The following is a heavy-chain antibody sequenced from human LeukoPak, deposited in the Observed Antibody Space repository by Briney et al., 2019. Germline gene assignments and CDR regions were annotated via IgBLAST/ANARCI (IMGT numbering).Heavy chain of an antibody. CDR3: ARDLDYGGNPTLGFDY. D-gene: IGHD4-23*01. Sequence: SETLSLTCTVSGGSISSGGYYWSWIRQPPGKGLEWIGYIYHSGSTYYNPSLKSRVTISVDRSKNQFSLKLSSVTAADMAVYYCARDLDYGGNPTLGFDYWGQGTLATVSS. V-gene: IGHV4-30-2*01. CDR2: IYHSGST. CDR1: GGSISSGGYY. J-gene: IGHJ4*02.